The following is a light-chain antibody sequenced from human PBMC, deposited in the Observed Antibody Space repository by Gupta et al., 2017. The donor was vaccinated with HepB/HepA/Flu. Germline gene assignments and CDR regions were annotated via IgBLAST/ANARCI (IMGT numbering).Light chain of an antibody. CDR2: WAS. Sequence: DIVMTQSPDSLAVSLGERATINCKSSQSVLYSSNNKNYLAWYQQKPGQPPKLLIYWASTRESGVPDRFSGSGSGTDFTLTISSLQAEDVAVYYCHQHDYTPLTFGGGTKVEIK. CDR1: QSVLYSSNNKNY. J-gene: IGKJ4*01. CDR3: HQHDYTPLT. V-gene: IGKV4-1*01.